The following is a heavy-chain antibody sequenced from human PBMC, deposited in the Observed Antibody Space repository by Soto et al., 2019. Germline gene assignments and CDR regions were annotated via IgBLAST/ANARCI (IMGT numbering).Heavy chain of an antibody. J-gene: IGHJ6*02. CDR1: GDSVSSYY. Sequence: QVQLHESGPGLVKPSETLSLSCTVSGDSVSSYYWSWIRQLPGRGLEWIGYIYISGNTNYNPSLKSRVTISRDTSKNQFSLNLKSVTAADTAVYYCARGVLRYYHYGMDVWGQGTTVTVSS. CDR3: ARGVLRYYHYGMDV. CDR2: IYISGNT. V-gene: IGHV4-59*02.